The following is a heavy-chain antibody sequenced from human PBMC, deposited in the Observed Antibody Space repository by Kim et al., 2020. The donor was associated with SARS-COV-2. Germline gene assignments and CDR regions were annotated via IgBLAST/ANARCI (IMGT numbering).Heavy chain of an antibody. Sequence: SQTLSLTCAISGDSVSRNTVIWNWIRQSPSRGLEWLGRTYYRSKWFYDYALPVQGRITITPDTVKNQFSLQLNSVTPEDTAMYYCARGLGNSWGQGTLVT. CDR1: GDSVSRNTVI. D-gene: IGHD2-15*01. V-gene: IGHV6-1*01. CDR2: TYYRSKWFY. J-gene: IGHJ4*02. CDR3: ARGLGNS.